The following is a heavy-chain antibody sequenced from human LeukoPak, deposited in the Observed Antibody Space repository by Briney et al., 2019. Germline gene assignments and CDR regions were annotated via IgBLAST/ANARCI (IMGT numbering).Heavy chain of an antibody. V-gene: IGHV4-59*01. J-gene: IGHJ4*02. CDR3: ARGDYYGSGSSTSSSLDY. CDR2: IYYSGST. Sequence: SETLSLTCTVSGGSISSYYWSWIRQPPGKGLEWIGYIYYSGSTNYNPSLKSRVTISVDTSKNQFSLKLSSVTAADTAVYYCARGDYYGSGSSTSSSLDYWGQGTLVTVSS. CDR1: GGSISSYY. D-gene: IGHD3-10*01.